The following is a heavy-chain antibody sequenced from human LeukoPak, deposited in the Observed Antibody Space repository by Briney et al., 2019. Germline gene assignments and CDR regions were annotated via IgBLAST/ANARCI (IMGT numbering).Heavy chain of an antibody. Sequence: PGRSLRLSCAASGFTLSSYGMHWVRQAPGKGLEWVAVIWYDGSNKYYADSVKGRFTISRDNSKNTLYLQMNSLRAEDTAVYYCARGPSTYYYDSSGLRVPYYFGYWGQGTLVTVSS. CDR1: GFTLSSYG. D-gene: IGHD3-22*01. CDR3: ARGPSTYYYDSSGLRVPYYFGY. J-gene: IGHJ4*02. CDR2: IWYDGSNK. V-gene: IGHV3-33*01.